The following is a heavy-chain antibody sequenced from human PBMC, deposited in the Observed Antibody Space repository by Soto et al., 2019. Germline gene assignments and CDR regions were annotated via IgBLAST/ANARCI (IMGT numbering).Heavy chain of an antibody. D-gene: IGHD6-25*01. Sequence: SVKVSCKASGGTFSSYAISWVRQAPGQGLEWMGGIIPNFGTANYAQKFQGRVTITADESTSTAYMELSSLRSEDTAVYYCARGASGACSYHYYGMDLWGQGTTVTVSS. J-gene: IGHJ6*02. CDR2: IIPNFGTA. V-gene: IGHV1-69*13. CDR3: ARGASGACSYHYYGMDL. CDR1: GGTFSSYA.